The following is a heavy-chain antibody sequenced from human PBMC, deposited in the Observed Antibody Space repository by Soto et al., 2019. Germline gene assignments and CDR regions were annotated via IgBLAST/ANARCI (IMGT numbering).Heavy chain of an antibody. D-gene: IGHD3-10*01. J-gene: IGHJ4*02. CDR1: GFSFRSYG. Sequence: QVQLVASGGGVVQPRKSLRLSWAGSGFSFRSYGMDWVRQAPGKGLEWVAVISYDGSNKYYADSVKGRFTISRDNSKNTLYLQMSSLRADDTAVYYCAKDRMGAGVRGYFDYWGQGTLVTVSS. CDR2: ISYDGSNK. CDR3: AKDRMGAGVRGYFDY. V-gene: IGHV3-30*18.